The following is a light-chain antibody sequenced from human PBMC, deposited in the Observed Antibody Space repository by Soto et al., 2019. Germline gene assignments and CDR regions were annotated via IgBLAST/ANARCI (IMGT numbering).Light chain of an antibody. Sequence: DIQMTQSPSSLSASVGDRVTITCRASQSISSYLNWYQQKPGKAPDLLMYAASSLQSGVPPRFSGSGSGTDFTLTISSLRPEDFATYYCQQSYSTPRTFGQGTKVDIK. CDR1: QSISSY. CDR3: QQSYSTPRT. CDR2: AAS. J-gene: IGKJ1*01. V-gene: IGKV1-39*01.